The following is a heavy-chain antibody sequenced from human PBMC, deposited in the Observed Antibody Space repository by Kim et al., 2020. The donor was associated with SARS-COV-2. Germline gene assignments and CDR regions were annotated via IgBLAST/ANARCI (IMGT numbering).Heavy chain of an antibody. Sequence: GGSLRLSCAASGFTVSSDYMSWVRQAPGKGLEWVSVIYSGGGTDYADSVKGRFTISRDNSKNTLYLQMNSLRAEDTAVYYCARDPRTSLLHGMDVWGQGTTVTVSS. J-gene: IGHJ6*02. CDR2: IYSGGGT. CDR1: GFTVSSDY. CDR3: ARDPRTSLLHGMDV. D-gene: IGHD2-2*01. V-gene: IGHV3-53*01.